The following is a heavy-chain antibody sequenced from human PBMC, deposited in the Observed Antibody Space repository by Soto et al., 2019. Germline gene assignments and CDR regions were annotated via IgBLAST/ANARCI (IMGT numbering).Heavy chain of an antibody. CDR2: ISSSGSDR. Sequence: EVQLVESGGNLVQPGGSLRISCAASGSTFSSYEMNWVRQAPGQGLEWVSYISSSGSDRYYADSVRGRFTVSRDNTNNSLYLQLHSLRAEDTAVYYCARDGRGLRHWGQGTLVTVSS. CDR3: ARDGRGLRH. J-gene: IGHJ4*02. V-gene: IGHV3-48*03. CDR1: GSTFSSYE.